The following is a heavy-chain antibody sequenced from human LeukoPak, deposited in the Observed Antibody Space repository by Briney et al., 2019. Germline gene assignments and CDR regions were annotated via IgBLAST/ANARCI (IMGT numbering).Heavy chain of an antibody. Sequence: SVKVSCKASGGTFTNYAINWVRQAPGQGLEWIGRIIPILDVTNYAQKFHGRVTITADQSTNTAAMELSSLRSGGTAVYYCARGGGVDILTGFQYWGQGTLVTVSS. V-gene: IGHV1-69*04. CDR1: GGTFTNYA. CDR2: IIPILDVT. CDR3: ARGGGVDILTGFQY. J-gene: IGHJ1*01. D-gene: IGHD3-9*01.